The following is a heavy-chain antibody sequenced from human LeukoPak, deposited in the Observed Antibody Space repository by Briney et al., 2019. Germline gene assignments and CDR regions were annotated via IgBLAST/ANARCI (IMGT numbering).Heavy chain of an antibody. CDR1: GGSISSYY. J-gene: IGHJ4*02. CDR2: IYSGST. D-gene: IGHD4-17*01. CDR3: ARDGYGDYVDY. Sequence: SETLSLTCTVSGGSISSYYWNWIRQPPGKGLEWIGYIYSGSTNYNPSLKSRVTISVDTSKNQFSLKLRSVTAADTAVYYCARDGYGDYVDYWGQGTLVTVSS. V-gene: IGHV4-4*08.